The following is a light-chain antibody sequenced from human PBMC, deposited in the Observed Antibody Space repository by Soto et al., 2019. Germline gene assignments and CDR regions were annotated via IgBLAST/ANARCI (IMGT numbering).Light chain of an antibody. V-gene: IGKV3-11*01. CDR2: DAS. Sequence: EIVLTPSPVTLSLSPWERTTLSCRASQSVYIYLAWYQQKPGQAPRLLIYDASNRATGIPARFSGSGSGTDFTLTISSLEPEDIAVYYCQQRSNWRVTFGGGTKVDIK. CDR3: QQRSNWRVT. CDR1: QSVYIY. J-gene: IGKJ4*01.